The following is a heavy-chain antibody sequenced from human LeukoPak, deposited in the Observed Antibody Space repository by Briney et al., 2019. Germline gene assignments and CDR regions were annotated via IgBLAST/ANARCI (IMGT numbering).Heavy chain of an antibody. CDR3: ARSYYYGSGTPTDY. CDR1: GFIFSSYE. CDR2: ISSSGSTI. V-gene: IGHV3-48*03. Sequence: GGSLRLSCAASGFIFSSYEMNWVRQAPGKGLEWVSYISSSGSTIYYADSVKGRFTISRDNAKNSLYLQMNSLRAEDTAVYYCARSYYYGSGTPTDYWGQGTLVTVSS. J-gene: IGHJ4*02. D-gene: IGHD3-10*01.